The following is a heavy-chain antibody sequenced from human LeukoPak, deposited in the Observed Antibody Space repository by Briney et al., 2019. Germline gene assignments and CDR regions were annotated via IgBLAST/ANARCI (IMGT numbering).Heavy chain of an antibody. Sequence: ASVKVSCKASGYTFTGYYMHWVRQAPGQGLEWMGWINPNSGGTNYAQKIQGRVTMTGDTSISTAYMELSRLRSDDTAVYYCARSRKIRFLEWLPPSCVFDYWGQGTLVTVSS. CDR2: INPNSGGT. CDR3: ARSRKIRFLEWLPPSCVFDY. V-gene: IGHV1-2*02. J-gene: IGHJ4*02. D-gene: IGHD3-3*01. CDR1: GYTFTGYY.